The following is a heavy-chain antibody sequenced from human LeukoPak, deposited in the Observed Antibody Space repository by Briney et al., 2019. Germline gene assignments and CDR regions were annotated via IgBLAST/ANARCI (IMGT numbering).Heavy chain of an antibody. D-gene: IGHD5-24*01. Sequence: GGSLRLSCAASGFTFSSYSMNWVRQAPGKGLEWVSYISSSSSTIYYADSVKGRFTISRDNAKNSLYLQMNSLRAEDTALYYCAKEGEGYQSQSFDYWGQGTLVIVSS. CDR2: ISSSSSTI. CDR1: GFTFSSYS. CDR3: AKEGEGYQSQSFDY. V-gene: IGHV3-48*04. J-gene: IGHJ4*02.